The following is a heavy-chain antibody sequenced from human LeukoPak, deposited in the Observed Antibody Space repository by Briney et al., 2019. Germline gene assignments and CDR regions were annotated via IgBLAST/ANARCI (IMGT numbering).Heavy chain of an antibody. D-gene: IGHD2-15*01. J-gene: IGHJ4*02. V-gene: IGHV4-31*03. CDR2: IYYSGST. CDR1: GGSISSGGYY. CDR3: ARVGRNCSGGSCYVDY. Sequence: SETLSLTCTVSGGSISSGGYYWSWIRQHPGKGLEWIGYIYYSGSTYYNPSLKSRVAISVDTSKNQFSLKLSSVTAADTAVYYCARVGRNCSGGSCYVDYWGQGTLVTVSS.